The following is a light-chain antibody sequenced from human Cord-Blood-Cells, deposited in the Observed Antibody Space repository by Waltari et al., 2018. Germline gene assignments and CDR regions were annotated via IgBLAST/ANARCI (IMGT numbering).Light chain of an antibody. CDR2: DGS. J-gene: IGLJ1*01. Sequence: QSALTQPRSVSGSPGQSVTISCTGTSSAVGGYNYVSLYQQHPGIAPKLMIYDGSKRPSGVPDRFSGSKSGNTASLTISGLQAEDEADYYCCSYAGGYTWVFGTGTKVTVL. CDR1: SSAVGGYNY. V-gene: IGLV2-11*01. CDR3: CSYAGGYTWV.